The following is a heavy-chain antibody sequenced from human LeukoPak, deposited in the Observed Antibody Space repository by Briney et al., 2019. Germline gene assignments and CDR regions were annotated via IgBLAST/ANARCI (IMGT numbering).Heavy chain of an antibody. V-gene: IGHV1-2*06. Sequence: ASVKVSCKASGYPFTASYMQWARQAPGQGLEWMGRINPSNGDTDFQQKFQGRVTMTRDTSITTVYMELSRLTSDDTAVYYWARSWYGMDVWGQGTTVTASS. J-gene: IGHJ6*01. CDR1: GYPFTASY. CDR2: INPSNGDT. CDR3: ARSWYGMDV.